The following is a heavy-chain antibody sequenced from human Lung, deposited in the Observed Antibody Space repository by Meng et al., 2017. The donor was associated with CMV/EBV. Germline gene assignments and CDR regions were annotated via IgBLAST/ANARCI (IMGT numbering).Heavy chain of an antibody. CDR2: IIPIFGTA. CDR3: ASLSGYYHDFAY. V-gene: IGHV1-69*05. J-gene: IGHJ4*02. Sequence: SXXVSCKASGGTFSSYAISWVRQAPGQGLEWMGGIIPIFGTANYAQKFQGRVTITTDESTSTAYMELSSLRSEDTAVYYCASLSGYYHDFAYWGKGNRV. CDR1: GGTFSSYA. D-gene: IGHD3-3*01.